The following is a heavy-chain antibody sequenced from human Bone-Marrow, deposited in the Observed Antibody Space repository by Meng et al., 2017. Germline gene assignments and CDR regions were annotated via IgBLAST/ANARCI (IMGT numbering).Heavy chain of an antibody. V-gene: IGHV3-23*01. J-gene: IGHJ4*02. CDR2: ISGSGGST. CDR3: AKKYYYDSSGYSLDY. CDR1: GFTFSSYA. Sequence: GESMKISCAASGFTFSSYARSWGRQAPGKGLEWVSIISGSGGSTYYADSVQGRFTISRDNSKTTLYLQMNSLRAEDTAVYYCAKKYYYDSSGYSLDYWGQGTLVTVSS. D-gene: IGHD3-22*01.